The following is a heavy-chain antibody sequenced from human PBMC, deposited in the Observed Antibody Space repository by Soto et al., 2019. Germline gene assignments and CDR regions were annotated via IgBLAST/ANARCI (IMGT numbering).Heavy chain of an antibody. Sequence: GGSLRLSCAASGFTFSSYAMSWVRQAPGKGLEWVSAISGSGGSTYYADSVKGRFTISRDNSKNTLYLQMNSLRAEDTAVYYCAKEDVGEYDFWSGYPVGYGMDVWGQGTTVTVSS. D-gene: IGHD3-3*01. CDR3: AKEDVGEYDFWSGYPVGYGMDV. V-gene: IGHV3-23*01. CDR2: ISGSGGST. CDR1: GFTFSSYA. J-gene: IGHJ6*02.